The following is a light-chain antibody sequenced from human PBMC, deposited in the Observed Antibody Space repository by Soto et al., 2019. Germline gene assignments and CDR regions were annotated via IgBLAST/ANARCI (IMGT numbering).Light chain of an antibody. CDR1: QSVSSSY. V-gene: IGKV3-20*01. CDR3: QQYGSSPYT. Sequence: EIVLTQSPGTLSLSPGERATLSCRASQSVSSSYLAWYQKKPGQPPRLLIYGASSRATGIPDRFSGGGSGTDFTLTISRLDPEDFAVYYCQQYGSSPYTFGQGTKLEIK. CDR2: GAS. J-gene: IGKJ2*01.